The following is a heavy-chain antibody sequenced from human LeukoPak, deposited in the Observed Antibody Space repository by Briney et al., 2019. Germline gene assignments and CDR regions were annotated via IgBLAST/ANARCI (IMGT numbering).Heavy chain of an antibody. CDR1: GFTFSSYG. V-gene: IGHV3-30*18. CDR2: ISYDGSNK. J-gene: IGHJ3*02. Sequence: GRSLRFSCAASGFTFSSYGMHWVRQAPGKGLEWVAVISYDGSNKYYADSVKGRFTISRDNSKNTLYLQMNSLRAEDTAVYYCAKGGYYDSSGYPDAFDIWGQGTMVTVSS. CDR3: AKGGYYDSSGYPDAFDI. D-gene: IGHD3-22*01.